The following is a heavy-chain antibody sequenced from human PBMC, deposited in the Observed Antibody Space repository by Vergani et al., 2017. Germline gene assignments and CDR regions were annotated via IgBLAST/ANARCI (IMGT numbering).Heavy chain of an antibody. Sequence: EVQLVETGGGLIQPGRSLRLSCAASGFSVSSYYMSWVRQAPGKGLEWVSVIYNDGNTYYTDSVKGRFTISRDNSKNTLYLQMNSLRVEYTAVYYCTRDREFGYWGQGAPVTVSS. CDR2: IYNDGNT. D-gene: IGHD1-26*01. CDR3: TRDREFGY. V-gene: IGHV3-53*02. CDR1: GFSVSSYY. J-gene: IGHJ4*02.